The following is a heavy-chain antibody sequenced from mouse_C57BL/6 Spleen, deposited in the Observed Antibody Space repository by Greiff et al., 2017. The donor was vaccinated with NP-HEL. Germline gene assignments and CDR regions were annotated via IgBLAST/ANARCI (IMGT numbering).Heavy chain of an antibody. Sequence: QVQLQQSGPELVKPGASVKISCKASGYAFSSSWMNWVKQRPGKGLEWIGRLYPGDGDTNYNGKFKGKATLTAAKSSRTAYMQLSSLTSEDSAVYFCARDTTGPSYAMDYWGQGTSVTVSS. D-gene: IGHD1-1*01. CDR2: LYPGDGDT. CDR1: GYAFSSSW. J-gene: IGHJ4*01. V-gene: IGHV1-82*01. CDR3: ARDTTGPSYAMDY.